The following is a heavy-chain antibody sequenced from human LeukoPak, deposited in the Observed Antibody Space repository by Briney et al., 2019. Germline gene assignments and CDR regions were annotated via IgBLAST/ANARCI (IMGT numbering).Heavy chain of an antibody. CDR2: FDPEDGET. CDR3: AIIMVRGVMDPLDY. V-gene: IGHV1-24*01. Sequence: ASVKVSCKVSGYTLTELSMHWVRQAPGKGLEWMGGFDPEDGETIYAQKFQGRVTMTEDTSTDTAYMELSSLRSEDTAVYYCAIIMVRGVMDPLDYWGQGTLVTVSS. J-gene: IGHJ4*02. CDR1: GYTLTELS. D-gene: IGHD3-10*01.